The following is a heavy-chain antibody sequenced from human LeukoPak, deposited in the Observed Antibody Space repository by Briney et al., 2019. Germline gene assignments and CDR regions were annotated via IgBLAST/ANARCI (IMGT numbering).Heavy chain of an antibody. CDR2: IWYDGSNK. CDR1: GFTFSSYG. D-gene: IGHD3-10*01. J-gene: IGHJ3*02. V-gene: IGHV3-33*01. Sequence: GGSLILSCAASGFTFSSYGMHWVRQAPGKGLEWVAVIWYDGSNKYYADSVKGRFTISRDNSKNTLYLQMNSLRAEDTAVYYCARDPGDYYGSGSSDAFDIWGQGTMVTVSS. CDR3: ARDPGDYYGSGSSDAFDI.